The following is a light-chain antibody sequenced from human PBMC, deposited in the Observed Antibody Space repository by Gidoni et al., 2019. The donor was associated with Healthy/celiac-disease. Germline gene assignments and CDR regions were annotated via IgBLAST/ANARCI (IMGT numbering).Light chain of an antibody. CDR2: AAS. J-gene: IGKJ2*01. CDR3: QQSYSTPYT. CDR1: QSISSY. V-gene: IGKV1-39*01. Sequence: DIQMTQHPSSLSASVGDRVTITCRASQSISSYLNWYQQKPGKVPKLLIYAASSLQSGVPSRFSGSGSGTDFTLTISSLQPEDFATYYCQQSYSTPYTFGQGTKLEIK.